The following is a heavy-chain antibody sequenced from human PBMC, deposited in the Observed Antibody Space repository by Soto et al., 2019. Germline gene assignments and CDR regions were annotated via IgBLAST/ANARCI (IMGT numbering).Heavy chain of an antibody. V-gene: IGHV4-59*08. CDR3: ARRGGDEYCSSTSCYGYYYYYYMDV. D-gene: IGHD2-2*01. CDR1: GGSISSYY. Sequence: SETLSLTCTVSGGSISSYYWSWIRQPPGKGLEWIGYIYYSGSTDYNPSLKSRVTISVDTSKNQFSLKLSSVTAADTAVYYCARRGGDEYCSSTSCYGYYYYYYMDVWGKGTTVTVS. J-gene: IGHJ6*03. CDR2: IYYSGST.